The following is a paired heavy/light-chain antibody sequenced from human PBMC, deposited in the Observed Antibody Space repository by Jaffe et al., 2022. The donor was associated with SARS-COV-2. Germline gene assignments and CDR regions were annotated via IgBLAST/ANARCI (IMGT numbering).Heavy chain of an antibody. CDR1: GGSISSGDYY. V-gene: IGHV4-30-4*01. CDR3: ARGGYYDSSGYYWFDP. D-gene: IGHD3-22*01. CDR2: IYYSGST. J-gene: IGHJ5*02. Sequence: QVQLQESGPGLVKPSQTLSLTCTVSGGSISSGDYYWSWIRQPPGKGLEWIGYIYYSGSTYYNPSLKSRVTISVDTSKNQFSLKLSSVTAADTAVYYCARGGYYDSSGYYWFDPWGQGTLVTVSS.
Light chain of an antibody. CDR3: QQSYSTSYT. V-gene: IGKV1-39*01. CDR2: AAS. J-gene: IGKJ2*01. Sequence: DIQMTQSPSSLSASVGDRVTITCRASQSISSYLNWYQQKPGKAPKLLIYAASSLQSGVPSRFSGSGSGTDFTLTISSLQPEDFATYYCQQSYSTSYTFGQGTKLEIK. CDR1: QSISSY.